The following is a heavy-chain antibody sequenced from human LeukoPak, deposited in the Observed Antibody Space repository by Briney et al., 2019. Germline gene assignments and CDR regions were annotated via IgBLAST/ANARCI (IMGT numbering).Heavy chain of an antibody. CDR1: GGSFSGYY. D-gene: IGHD3-22*01. J-gene: IGHJ4*02. Sequence: PSETLSLTCAVYGGSFSGYYWSWIRQPLGKGLEWIGEINHSGSTNYNPSLKSRVTISVDTSKNQFSLKLSSVTAADTAVYYCARRTLTYYYDSSGYPDYWGQGTLVTVSS. CDR3: ARRTLTYYYDSSGYPDY. CDR2: INHSGST. V-gene: IGHV4-34*01.